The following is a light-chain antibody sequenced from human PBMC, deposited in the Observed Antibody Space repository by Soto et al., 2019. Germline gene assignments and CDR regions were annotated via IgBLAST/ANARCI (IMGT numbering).Light chain of an antibody. CDR3: QQSYVTPWT. J-gene: IGKJ1*01. V-gene: IGKV1-39*01. CDR1: QTVTTY. Sequence: DIQMTQSPSSLSASVGDRVTITCRTSQTVTTYLNWYQQKLGKAPRLLIYAASTLQTGVPSRFNATGSGTDFSLSIHSLQPEDVAVYYCQQSYVTPWTFDQGTRLEV. CDR2: AAS.